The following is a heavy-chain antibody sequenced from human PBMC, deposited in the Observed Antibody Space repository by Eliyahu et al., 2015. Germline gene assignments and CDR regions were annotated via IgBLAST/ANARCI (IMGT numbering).Heavy chain of an antibody. Sequence: EVQVVESGGGLVRPGGSLRLSCAASGFTFXSYSMNWVRQAPGKGLEWVASIDYSSTYIYYADSLKGRFTISRDNANSLVHLQMNSLTAEDTALYYCARENFGGYQEAFDIWGQGTMVTVSS. CDR1: GFTFXSYS. CDR2: IDYSSTYI. V-gene: IGHV3-21*01. CDR3: ARENFGGYQEAFDI. J-gene: IGHJ3*02. D-gene: IGHD3-22*01.